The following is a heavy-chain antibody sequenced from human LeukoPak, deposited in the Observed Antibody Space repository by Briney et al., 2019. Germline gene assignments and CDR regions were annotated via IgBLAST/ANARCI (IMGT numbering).Heavy chain of an antibody. CDR1: GFTFSIYG. J-gene: IGHJ4*02. CDR3: ARDYDSSGYDPFDLPDY. V-gene: IGHV3-33*01. Sequence: GGSLRLSCAASGFTFSIYGVHWVRQAPGKGLDWVAVIGFDGSSKYYADSVKGRFTVSRDNSKSSVYLQMSSLRAEDTAVYYCARDYDSSGYDPFDLPDYWGQGTLVTVSS. D-gene: IGHD3-22*01. CDR2: IGFDGSSK.